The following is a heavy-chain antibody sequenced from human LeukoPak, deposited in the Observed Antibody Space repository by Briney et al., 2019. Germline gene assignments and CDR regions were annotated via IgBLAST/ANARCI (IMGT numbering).Heavy chain of an antibody. V-gene: IGHV3-30-3*01. CDR2: ISYDGSNK. J-gene: IGHJ4*02. CDR1: GIAFSRYT. CDR3: ASNLVD. Sequence: PGGSLRLSCAASGIAFSRYTMGWVRQAPGKGLEWVAVISYDGSNKYYADSVKGRFTISRDNSKNTLYLQMNSLRAEDTAVYYCASNLVDWGQGTLVTVSS. D-gene: IGHD1-26*01.